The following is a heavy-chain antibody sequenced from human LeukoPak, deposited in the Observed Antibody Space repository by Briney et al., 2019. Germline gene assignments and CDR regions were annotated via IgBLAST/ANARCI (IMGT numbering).Heavy chain of an antibody. V-gene: IGHV4-61*02. CDR1: GGSISSGSYY. CDR2: IYTSGST. J-gene: IGHJ6*03. D-gene: IGHD2-2*01. Sequence: SQTLSLTCTVSGGSISSGSYYWSWIRQPAGKGLEWIRRIYTSGSTNYNPSLKSRVTISVDTSKNQFSLKLSSVTAADTAVYYCARVVPAARAARYYYYYMDVWGKGTTVTVSS. CDR3: ARVVPAARAARYYYYYMDV.